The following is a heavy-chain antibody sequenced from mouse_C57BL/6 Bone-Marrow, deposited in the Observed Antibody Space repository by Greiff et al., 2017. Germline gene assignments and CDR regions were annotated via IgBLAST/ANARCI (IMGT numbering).Heavy chain of an antibody. D-gene: IGHD1-1*01. CDR2: IDPSDSYT. J-gene: IGHJ2*01. CDR1: GYTFTSYW. CDR3: ARYGSSLDY. Sequence: VQLQQSGAELVMPGASVKLSCKASGYTFTSYWMHWVKQRPGQGLEWIGEIDPSDSYTNYNQKFKGKSTLTVDKSSSTAYMQLSSLTSEDSAVYYCARYGSSLDYWGQGTTLTVSS. V-gene: IGHV1-69*01.